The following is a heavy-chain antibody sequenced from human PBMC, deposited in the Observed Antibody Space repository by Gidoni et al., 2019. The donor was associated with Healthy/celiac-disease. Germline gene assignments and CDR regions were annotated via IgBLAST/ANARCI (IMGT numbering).Heavy chain of an antibody. CDR2: ISYDGSNK. CDR1: GFTFSSYA. CDR3: ARGSGYCSSTSCYTQYYYYYGMDV. V-gene: IGHV3-30-3*01. D-gene: IGHD2-2*02. Sequence: QVQLVESGGGVVQPGRSLRLSCAASGFTFSSYAMHWVRQAPGKGLEWVAVISYDGSNKYYADSVKGRFTISRDNSKNTLYLLMNSLRAEDTAVYYCARGSGYCSSTSCYTQYYYYYGMDVWGQGTTVTVSS. J-gene: IGHJ6*02.